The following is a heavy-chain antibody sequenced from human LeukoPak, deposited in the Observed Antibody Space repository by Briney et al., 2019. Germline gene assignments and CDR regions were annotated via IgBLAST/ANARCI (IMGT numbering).Heavy chain of an antibody. CDR1: GGSISSGGYY. CDR3: ARDTPDGSFDY. Sequence: PSETLSLTCTVSGGSISSGGYYWSWIRQHPGKGLEWIGYIYYSGSTYYNPSLKSRVTISVDTSKNQFSLKLSSVTAADTAVYYCARDTPDGSFDYWGQGTLVTVSS. D-gene: IGHD1-1*01. CDR2: IYYSGST. J-gene: IGHJ4*02. V-gene: IGHV4-31*03.